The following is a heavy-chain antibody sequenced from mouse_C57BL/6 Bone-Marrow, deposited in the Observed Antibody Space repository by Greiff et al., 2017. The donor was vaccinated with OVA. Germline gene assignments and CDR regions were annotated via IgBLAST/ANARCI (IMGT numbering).Heavy chain of an antibody. Sequence: VQLQQSDAELVKPGASVKISCKVSGYTFTDHTIHWMKQRPEQGLEWIGYIYPRDGSTKYNEKFKGKATLTADKSSSPAYMQLNSLTSEDSAVYCGARGIAGRGDYAMDYWGQGTSVTVSS. V-gene: IGHV1-78*01. CDR1: GYTFTDHT. CDR2: IYPRDGST. CDR3: ARGIAGRGDYAMDY. J-gene: IGHJ4*01.